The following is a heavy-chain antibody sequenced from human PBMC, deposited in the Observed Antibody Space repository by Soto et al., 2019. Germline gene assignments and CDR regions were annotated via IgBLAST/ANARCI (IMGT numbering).Heavy chain of an antibody. J-gene: IGHJ4*02. CDR2: IYYSGST. CDR3: ARVRLHFGYCSGGSCYGEFEY. D-gene: IGHD2-15*01. V-gene: IGHV4-59*01. CDR1: GGSISSYY. Sequence: PSETLSLTCTVSGGSISSYYWGWIRQPPGKGLEWIGYIYYSGSTNYNPSLKSRVTISVDTSKNQFSLKLSSVTAADTAVYYCARVRLHFGYCSGGSCYGEFEYLGQGTPVTGSS.